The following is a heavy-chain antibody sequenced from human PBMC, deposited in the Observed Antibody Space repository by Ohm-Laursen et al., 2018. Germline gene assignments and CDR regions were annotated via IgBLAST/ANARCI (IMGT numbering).Heavy chain of an antibody. CDR3: ATSGGYSPWPYAFDI. J-gene: IGHJ3*02. CDR1: GYTLTELS. D-gene: IGHD3-22*01. Sequence: ATVKISCKVSGYTLTELSMHWVRQAPGKGLEWMGGFDPEDGETVYAQKFQGRVTMTKDTSTDTVYMELSSLRSEDTAVYYCATSGGYSPWPYAFDIWGQGTMVTVSS. V-gene: IGHV1-24*01. CDR2: FDPEDGET.